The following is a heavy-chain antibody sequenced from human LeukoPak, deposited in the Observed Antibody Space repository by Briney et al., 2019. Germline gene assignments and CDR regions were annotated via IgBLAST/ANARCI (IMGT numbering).Heavy chain of an antibody. D-gene: IGHD3-3*01. V-gene: IGHV3-23*01. CDR2: ISGSGGST. Sequence: PGGSLRLSCAASGFTFSSYAMSWVRQAPGKGLEWVSAISGSGGSTYYADSVKGRFTISRDNAKNTLYLQMNTLRAEDTAVYYCARGLTIFGVVNDGFDIWGQGTKVTVAP. CDR3: ARGLTIFGVVNDGFDI. CDR1: GFTFSSYA. J-gene: IGHJ3*02.